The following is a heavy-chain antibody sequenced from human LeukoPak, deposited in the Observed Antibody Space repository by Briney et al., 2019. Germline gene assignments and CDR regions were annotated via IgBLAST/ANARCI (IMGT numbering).Heavy chain of an antibody. CDR1: GYPFTNWE. Sequence: ASVKVSCKTTGYPFTNWEINWVRQAAGQGLEWMGWVHPNSGNTAYAQKFQGRVTMTRDTSISTAYMELSGLRFDDTAVYFCARGPRNDPWGQGTLVTVSS. CDR3: ARGPRNDP. J-gene: IGHJ5*02. D-gene: IGHD1-14*01. V-gene: IGHV1-8*01. CDR2: VHPNSGNT.